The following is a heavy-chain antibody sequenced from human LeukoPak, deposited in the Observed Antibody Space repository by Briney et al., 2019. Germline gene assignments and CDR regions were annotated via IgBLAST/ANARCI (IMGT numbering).Heavy chain of an antibody. J-gene: IGHJ6*03. CDR2: ISAYNGNT. Sequence: GASVKVSCKASGYTFTSYGISWVRQAPGQGLEWMGWISAYNGNTNYAQKLQGRVTMTTDTSTSTAYMELRSLRSDDTAVYYCARWGAGVVVPAAKDRAARPEYYYMDVWGKGTTVTVSS. V-gene: IGHV1-18*01. CDR3: ARWGAGVVVPAAKDRAARPEYYYMDV. D-gene: IGHD2-2*01. CDR1: GYTFTSYG.